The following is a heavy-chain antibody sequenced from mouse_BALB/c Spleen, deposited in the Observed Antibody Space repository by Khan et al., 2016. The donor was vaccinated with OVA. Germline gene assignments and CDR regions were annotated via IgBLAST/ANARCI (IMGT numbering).Heavy chain of an antibody. CDR3: ARGAFYYGVGKNAWFAY. Sequence: QIQLVQSGPELKKPGETVKISCKASGYIFTNYGMNWVKQAPGQGLKWMGWINTYTGEPTYADDFRGRFAFSLETSSSTAYLQLNNLKNEDTATYFCARGAFYYGVGKNAWFAYWGQGTLVTVSA. V-gene: IGHV9-3-1*01. CDR1: GYIFTNYG. D-gene: IGHD1-1*01. J-gene: IGHJ3*01. CDR2: INTYTGEP.